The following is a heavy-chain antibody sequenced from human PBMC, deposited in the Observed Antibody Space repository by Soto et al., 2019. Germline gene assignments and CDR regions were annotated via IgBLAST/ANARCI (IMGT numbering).Heavy chain of an antibody. CDR1: GGSISSYY. CDR3: ARQRDYGDYYFDY. Sequence: QVQLQESGPGLVKPSETLSLTCTVSGGSISSYYWSWIRQPPGKGLEWIGYIYYSGSTNYNPSLKSRVPISVDTSKNQFSLKLSSVTAADTAVYYCARQRDYGDYYFDYWGQGTLVTVSS. D-gene: IGHD4-17*01. V-gene: IGHV4-59*08. CDR2: IYYSGST. J-gene: IGHJ4*02.